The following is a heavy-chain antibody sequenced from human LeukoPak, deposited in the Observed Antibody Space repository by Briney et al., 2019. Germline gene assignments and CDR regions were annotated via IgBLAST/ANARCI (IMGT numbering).Heavy chain of an antibody. CDR3: AGKSIVGADDIDY. D-gene: IGHD1-26*01. CDR2: IYHSGST. Sequence: PSETLSLTCAVSGYSISSGYYWGWIRQPPGKGLEWIGSIYHSGSTYYNPSLKSRVTISVDTSKNQFSLKLSSVTAADTAVYYCAGKSIVGADDIDYWGQGTLVTVSS. V-gene: IGHV4-38-2*01. J-gene: IGHJ4*02. CDR1: GYSISSGYY.